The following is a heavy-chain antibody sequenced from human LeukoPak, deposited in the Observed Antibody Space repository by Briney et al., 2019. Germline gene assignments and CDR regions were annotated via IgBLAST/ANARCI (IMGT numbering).Heavy chain of an antibody. D-gene: IGHD4-17*01. CDR2: IYSGGST. CDR3: TKNYGDYVRGYYFDY. Sequence: PGGSLRLSCAASGFTVSSNYMSWVRQAPGKGLEWVSVIYSGGSTYYADSVKGRFTISRDNSKNTLYLQMNSLRAEDTAVYYCTKNYGDYVRGYYFDYWGQGTLVSVSS. J-gene: IGHJ4*02. V-gene: IGHV3-66*01. CDR1: GFTVSSNY.